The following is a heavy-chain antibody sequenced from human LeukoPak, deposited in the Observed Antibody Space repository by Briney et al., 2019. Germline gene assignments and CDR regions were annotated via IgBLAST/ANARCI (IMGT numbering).Heavy chain of an antibody. D-gene: IGHD5-12*01. CDR1: GGTFSSYA. V-gene: IGHV1-69*04. J-gene: IGHJ4*02. Sequence: SVKVSCKASGGTFSSYAISWVRQAPGQGLEWMGRVIPILGIANYAQKFQGRVTITAGKSTSTAYMELSSLRSEDTAVYYCARAHSGYDSNWGQGTLVTVSS. CDR2: VIPILGIA. CDR3: ARAHSGYDSN.